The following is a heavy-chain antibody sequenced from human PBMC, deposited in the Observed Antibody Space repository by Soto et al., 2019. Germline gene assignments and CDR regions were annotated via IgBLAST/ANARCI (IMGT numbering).Heavy chain of an antibody. V-gene: IGHV4-59*01. D-gene: IGHD3-10*01. J-gene: IGHJ4*02. CDR3: ARDGYDGSGSPYPAY. CDR1: GGSMSEYF. CDR2: TYYLGST. Sequence: LSLTCSVSGGSMSEYFWSWIRQSPGKGLEWIGYTYYLGSTDYNPSLKSRVTISVDTSKRQFSLRLTSVTAADTAVYYCARDGYDGSGSPYPAYWGPGTQVTVSS.